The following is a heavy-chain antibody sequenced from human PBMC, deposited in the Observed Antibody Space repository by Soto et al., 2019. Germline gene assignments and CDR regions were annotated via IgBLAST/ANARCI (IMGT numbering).Heavy chain of an antibody. CDR1: GGTFSSYA. V-gene: IGHV1-69*12. Sequence: QVQLVQSGAEVKKPGSSVKVSCKASGGTFSSYAISWVRQAPGQGREWMGGIIPIFGTANYAQKFQGRVTITADESRSTAYMELSSLGSEDPAVYYCAGGSYGYWVRGYYGMDVWGQGTTVTVSS. CDR2: IIPIFGTA. D-gene: IGHD5-18*01. CDR3: AGGSYGYWVRGYYGMDV. J-gene: IGHJ6*02.